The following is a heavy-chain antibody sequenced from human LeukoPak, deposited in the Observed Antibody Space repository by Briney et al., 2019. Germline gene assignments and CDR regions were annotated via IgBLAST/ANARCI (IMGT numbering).Heavy chain of an antibody. D-gene: IGHD3-10*01. J-gene: IGHJ4*02. CDR2: VDPEDGET. CDR1: GYTFTDYY. CDR3: ATDLGQLLWFGERY. Sequence: ATVKISCKVSGYTFTDYYMHWVQQAPGKGLEWMGLVDPEDGETIYAEKFHGRVTITADTSTDTAYMELSSLRSEDTAVYYCATDLGQLLWFGERYWGQGTLVTVSS. V-gene: IGHV1-69-2*01.